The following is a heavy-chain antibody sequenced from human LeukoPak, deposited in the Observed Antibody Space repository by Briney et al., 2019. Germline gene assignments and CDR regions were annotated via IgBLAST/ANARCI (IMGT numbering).Heavy chain of an antibody. CDR2: ISSSGNNI. D-gene: IGHD2-15*01. CDR3: ARVKGWAGEF. CDR1: GFTFNDYY. V-gene: IGHV3-11*04. J-gene: IGHJ4*02. Sequence: GGSLRLSCAASGFTFNDYYITWIRQAPGKGLEWLSHISSSGNNIYYADSVKGRFTISRDNAKNSVYLQMNSLRAEDTALYYCARVKGWAGEFWGQGTLVTVSS.